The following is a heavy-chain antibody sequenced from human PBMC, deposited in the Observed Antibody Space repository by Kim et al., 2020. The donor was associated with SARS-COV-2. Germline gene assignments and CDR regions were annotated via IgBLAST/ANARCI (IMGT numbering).Heavy chain of an antibody. V-gene: IGHV5-51*01. CDR1: GYSFTSYW. Sequence: GESLKISCKGSGYSFTSYWIGWVRQMPGKGLEWMGIIYPGDSDTRYSPSFQGQVTISADKSISTAYLQWSSLKASDTAMYYCARLGRYSYGPHTSYYGMDVWGQGTTVTVSS. CDR2: IYPGDSDT. D-gene: IGHD5-18*01. CDR3: ARLGRYSYGPHTSYYGMDV. J-gene: IGHJ6*02.